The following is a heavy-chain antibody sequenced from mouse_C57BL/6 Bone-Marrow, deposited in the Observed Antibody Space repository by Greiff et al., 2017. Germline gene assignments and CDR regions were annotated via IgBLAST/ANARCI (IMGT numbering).Heavy chain of an antibody. J-gene: IGHJ4*01. D-gene: IGHD1-1*01. CDR1: GYTFTSYD. CDR3: ATYYYGSSGNFYAMDY. V-gene: IGHV1-85*01. Sequence: QVQLQQSGPELVKPGASVKLSCKASGYTFTSYDINWVKQRPGQGLEWIGWIYPRDGSTKYNEKFKGKATLTVDKSSSTAYLELHRLTSEDSAVYFCATYYYGSSGNFYAMDYWGQGTSVTVSS. CDR2: IYPRDGST.